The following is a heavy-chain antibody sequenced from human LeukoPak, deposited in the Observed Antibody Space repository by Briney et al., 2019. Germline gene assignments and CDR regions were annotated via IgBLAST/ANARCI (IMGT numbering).Heavy chain of an antibody. V-gene: IGHV1-18*04. CDR2: ISAHNGNI. D-gene: IGHD2-15*01. CDR1: GYTFTDCF. CDR3: ARDLFVVAFDY. Sequence: ASVKVSCKASGYTFTDCFMHWVRQAPGQGLEWMGWISAHNGNIKYAQNLQGRVTMTTDTSTSTAYMELRSLRSDDTAVYYCARDLFVVAFDYWSQGTLVTVSS. J-gene: IGHJ4*02.